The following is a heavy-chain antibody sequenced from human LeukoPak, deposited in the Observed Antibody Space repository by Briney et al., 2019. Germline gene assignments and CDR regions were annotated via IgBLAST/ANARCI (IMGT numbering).Heavy chain of an antibody. J-gene: IGHJ3*02. Sequence: ASVKVSCKASGYTFTGYYMHWVRQAPGQGLEWMGWINPNSGGTNYAQKFQGWVTMTRDTSISTVYMELSRLRSDDTAVYYCARDSGIVGAHAAFDIWGQGTMVTVSS. CDR1: GYTFTGYY. V-gene: IGHV1-2*04. D-gene: IGHD1-26*01. CDR3: ARDSGIVGAHAAFDI. CDR2: INPNSGGT.